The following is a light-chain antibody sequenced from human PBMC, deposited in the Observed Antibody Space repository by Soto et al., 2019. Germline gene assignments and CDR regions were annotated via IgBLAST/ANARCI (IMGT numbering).Light chain of an antibody. Sequence: DIQMTQSPSSLSASVGDRVTLTCQASQDISNYLNWYRQKPGKAPKLLIYDASNLETGVPSRFSGSGSGTDFTFTISSLQAEDIATYYCQQYDNPPLTFGGGTKVEIK. CDR3: QQYDNPPLT. V-gene: IGKV1-33*01. CDR2: DAS. J-gene: IGKJ4*01. CDR1: QDISNY.